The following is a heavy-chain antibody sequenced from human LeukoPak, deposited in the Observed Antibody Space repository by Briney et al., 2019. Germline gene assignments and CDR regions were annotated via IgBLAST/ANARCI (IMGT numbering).Heavy chain of an antibody. D-gene: IGHD3-10*01. J-gene: IGHJ3*01. CDR3: ARHPYGRGLDV. Sequence: PSETLSLTCTVSGGSISSGGYYWSWIRQPPGKGLEWIGYIYYSGSTNYNPSLKSRVTISVDTSKNQFSLKLSSVTAADTAMFYCARHPYGRGLDVWGQGTMVTVSS. CDR2: IYYSGST. V-gene: IGHV4-61*08. CDR1: GGSISSGGYY.